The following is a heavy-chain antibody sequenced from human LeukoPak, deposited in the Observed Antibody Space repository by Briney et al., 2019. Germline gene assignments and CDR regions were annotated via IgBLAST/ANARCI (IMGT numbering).Heavy chain of an antibody. D-gene: IGHD3-10*01. J-gene: IGHJ6*03. CDR2: INHSGST. CDR3: ARHGFRGVYYYMDV. V-gene: IGHV4-34*01. Sequence: KPSETLSLTCAVYGGSFSGYYWSWIRQPPGKGLEWIGEINHSGSTNYNPSLKSRVTISVDTSKNQFSLKLSSVTAADTAVYYCARHGFRGVYYYMDVWGKGTTVTISS. CDR1: GGSFSGYY.